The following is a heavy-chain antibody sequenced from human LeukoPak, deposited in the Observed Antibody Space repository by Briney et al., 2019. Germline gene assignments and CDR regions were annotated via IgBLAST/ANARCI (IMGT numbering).Heavy chain of an antibody. CDR2: ISFDGNTK. D-gene: IGHD2-21*02. CDR3: ARAAVVTGGLDL. J-gene: IGHJ2*01. CDR1: GFTFSSYT. V-gene: IGHV3-30*03. Sequence: GGSLRLSCAASGFTFSSYTIHWVRQAPGKGLEWVAVISFDGNTKYYADSVRGRVPISRDNSRNTLFLEINSLRPEDTAVYFCARAAVVTGGLDLWGRGTLVTVSS.